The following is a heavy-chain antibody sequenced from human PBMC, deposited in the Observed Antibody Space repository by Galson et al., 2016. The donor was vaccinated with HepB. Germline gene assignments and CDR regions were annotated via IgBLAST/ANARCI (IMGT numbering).Heavy chain of an antibody. CDR2: SIPIFGSA. CDR3: ARAGSYGDRHFYYGMDV. D-gene: IGHD4-17*01. CDR1: GGTFNSYA. Sequence: SVKVSCKASGGTFNSYAISWVRQAPGQGLEWMGESIPIFGSANYAQKFQGRVTITADESTNTAYMALTRLRSEDTAIYYCARAGSYGDRHFYYGMDVWGQGTTVTVSS. V-gene: IGHV1-69*13. J-gene: IGHJ6*02.